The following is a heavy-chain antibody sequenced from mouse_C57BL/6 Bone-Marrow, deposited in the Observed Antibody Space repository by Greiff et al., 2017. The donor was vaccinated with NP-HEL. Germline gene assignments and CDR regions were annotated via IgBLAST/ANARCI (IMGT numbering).Heavy chain of an antibody. Sequence: VQLQQSGAELVRPGASVKLSCTASGFNIKDDYMHWVKQRPEQGLEWIGWIDPENGDTEYASKFQGKATITADTSSNTAYLQLSSLTSEDTAVYYCTRYYGSSPDYWGQGTTLTVSP. CDR1: GFNIKDDY. V-gene: IGHV14-4*01. D-gene: IGHD1-1*01. J-gene: IGHJ2*01. CDR3: TRYYGSSPDY. CDR2: IDPENGDT.